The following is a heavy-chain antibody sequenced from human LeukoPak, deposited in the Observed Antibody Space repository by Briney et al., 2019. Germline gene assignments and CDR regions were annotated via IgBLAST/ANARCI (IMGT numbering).Heavy chain of an antibody. CDR2: ISAYNGST. J-gene: IGHJ4*02. D-gene: IGHD3-16*02. Sequence: ASVKVSCKASGYTFTSYGISWVRQAPGQGLEWMGWISAYNGSTNYAQKLQGRVTMTTDTSTSTAYMELRSLRSDDTAVYYCARDALYDYVWGSYRFPYYFDYWGQGTLVTVSS. CDR1: GYTFTSYG. V-gene: IGHV1-18*01. CDR3: ARDALYDYVWGSYRFPYYFDY.